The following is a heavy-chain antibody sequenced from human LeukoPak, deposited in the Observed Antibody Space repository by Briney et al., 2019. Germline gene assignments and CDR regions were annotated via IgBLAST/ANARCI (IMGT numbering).Heavy chain of an antibody. D-gene: IGHD1-1*01. J-gene: IGHJ4*02. V-gene: IGHV1-18*01. CDR1: GYTFTSYG. CDR2: ISAYNGNT. CDR3: ARDWNEPPLYYFDY. Sequence: ASVKVSCKASGYTFTSYGSSWVRQAPGQGLEWMGWISAYNGNTNYAQKLQGRVTMTTDTSTSTAYMELRSLRSDDTAVYYCARDWNEPPLYYFDYWGQGTLVTVSS.